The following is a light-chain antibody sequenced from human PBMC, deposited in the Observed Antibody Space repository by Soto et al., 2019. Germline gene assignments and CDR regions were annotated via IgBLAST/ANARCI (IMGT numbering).Light chain of an antibody. J-gene: IGKJ5*01. V-gene: IGKV3-15*01. CDR3: QQSYSTLSIT. Sequence: DILLTQSPDTLSLSPGERATLSCRASQSVSSNVAWYQQIPGQAPRLLIYGASTRATGIPARFSGSGSGTEFTLTISSLQSEDFATYYCQQSYSTLSITFGQGTRLEIK. CDR1: QSVSSN. CDR2: GAS.